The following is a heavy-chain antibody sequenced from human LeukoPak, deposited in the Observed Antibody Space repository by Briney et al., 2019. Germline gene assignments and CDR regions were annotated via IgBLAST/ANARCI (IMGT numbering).Heavy chain of an antibody. CDR2: ISASGGRT. CDR1: GITLSNYG. V-gene: IGHV3-23*01. D-gene: IGHD3-22*01. CDR3: AKRGVVIRVILVGFHKEAYYFDS. Sequence: GGSLRLSCTVSGITLSNYGMSWVRQAPGKGLEWVAGISASGGRTNYADSVKGRFTISRDNPKNTLYLQMNSLRAEDTAVYFCAKRGVVIRVILVGFHKEAYYFDSWGQGALVTVSS. J-gene: IGHJ4*02.